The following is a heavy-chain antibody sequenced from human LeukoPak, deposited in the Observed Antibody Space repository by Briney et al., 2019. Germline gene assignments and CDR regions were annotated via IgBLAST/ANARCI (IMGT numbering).Heavy chain of an antibody. CDR1: GGSISSGGYY. CDR3: ARDISGYYYGSGSYYWFDP. Sequence: SQTLSLTCTVSGGSISSGGYYWSWIRQHPGKGLEWIGYIYYSGSTYYNPSLKSRVTISVDTPKNQFSLKLSSVTAADTAVYYCARDISGYYYGSGSYYWFDPWGQGTLVTVSS. D-gene: IGHD3-10*01. V-gene: IGHV4-31*03. CDR2: IYYSGST. J-gene: IGHJ5*02.